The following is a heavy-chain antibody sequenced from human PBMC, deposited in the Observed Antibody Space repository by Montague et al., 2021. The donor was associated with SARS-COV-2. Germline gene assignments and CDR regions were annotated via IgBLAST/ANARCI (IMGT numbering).Heavy chain of an antibody. CDR2: IYYTGNT. CDR3: ARLKRYFDSSGSPSAFDF. J-gene: IGHJ3*01. Sequence: SETLSLTCTVSGCSITNNIDYWAWIRQPLGKGLDWIGSIYYTGNTYYNPSLKSRVTISVVTSKNHFTLKLSSVTAAETAVYYCARLKRYFDSSGSPSAFDFWGQGTKVTVSS. V-gene: IGHV4-39*02. CDR1: GCSITNNIDY. D-gene: IGHD3-22*01.